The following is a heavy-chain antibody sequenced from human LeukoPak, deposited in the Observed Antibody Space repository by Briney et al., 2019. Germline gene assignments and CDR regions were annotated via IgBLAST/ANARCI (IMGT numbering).Heavy chain of an antibody. CDR1: GGSFSGYY. D-gene: IGHD6-13*01. Sequence: PSETLSLTCAVYGGSFSGYYWSWIRQPPGKGLEWIGEINHSGSTNYNPSLKSRVTISVDTSKNQFSLKLSSVTAADTAVYYCARGGGSNWYIDYWGQGPLVTVSS. V-gene: IGHV4-34*01. J-gene: IGHJ4*02. CDR2: INHSGST. CDR3: ARGGGSNWYIDY.